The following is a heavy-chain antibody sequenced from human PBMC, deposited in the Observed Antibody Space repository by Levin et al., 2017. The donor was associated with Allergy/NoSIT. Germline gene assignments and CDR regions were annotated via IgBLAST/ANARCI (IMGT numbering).Heavy chain of an antibody. V-gene: IGHV3-33*01. J-gene: IGHJ4*02. CDR2: IWYDGSNK. D-gene: IGHD4-17*01. Sequence: GGSLRLSCAASGFTFSSYGMHWVRQAPGKGLEWVAVIWYDGSNKYYADSVKGRFTISRDNSKNTLYLQMNSLRAEDTAVYYCARDHGTTVIFFDYWGQGTLVTVSS. CDR3: ARDHGTTVIFFDY. CDR1: GFTFSSYG.